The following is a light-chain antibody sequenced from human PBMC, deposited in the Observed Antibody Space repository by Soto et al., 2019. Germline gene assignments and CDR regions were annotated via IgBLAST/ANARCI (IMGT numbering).Light chain of an antibody. Sequence: QSALTHPASVSGSPGQSITSSCTGTSSDVGSYNLGSCYQQHPGTAPKLMIYEGSKRTSGVSNRFSGSKSGNTASLTISGLQAEDEADYSCCSYAGSSCYVFGTGTKVPV. CDR1: SSDVGSYNL. J-gene: IGLJ1*01. V-gene: IGLV2-23*01. CDR2: EGS. CDR3: CSYAGSSCYV.